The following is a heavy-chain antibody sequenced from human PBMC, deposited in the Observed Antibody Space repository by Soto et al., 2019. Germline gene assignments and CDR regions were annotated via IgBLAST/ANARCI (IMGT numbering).Heavy chain of an antibody. CDR1: RFTFSNYA. D-gene: IGHD3-10*01. J-gene: IGHJ6*02. V-gene: IGHV3-23*01. CDR3: ARGDRGGSVSPASYYYAGLDV. Sequence: EVQLLESGGDLVQSGGSLRLSCAASRFTFSNYAMRWVRQAPGKGLELVSSVSAGGDITYYADSVKSRFTISRDNSNNALFVQMNSRRAEDTARYWCARGDRGGSVSPASYYYAGLDVWGQGTTVTVSS. CDR2: VSAGGDIT.